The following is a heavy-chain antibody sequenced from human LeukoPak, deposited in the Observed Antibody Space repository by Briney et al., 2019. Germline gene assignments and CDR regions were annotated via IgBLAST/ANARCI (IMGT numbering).Heavy chain of an antibody. Sequence: GSLRLSCAASGFSLSSHWMTWVRQVPGRGPEWVVNVNRDGSETYYLDSVKGRFTISKDNAKNSLYLQMNSLRAEDTALYHCARNNGMDVWGQGTTVTVSS. CDR2: VNRDGSET. J-gene: IGHJ6*02. CDR1: GFSLSSHW. CDR3: ARNNGMDV. V-gene: IGHV3-7*03.